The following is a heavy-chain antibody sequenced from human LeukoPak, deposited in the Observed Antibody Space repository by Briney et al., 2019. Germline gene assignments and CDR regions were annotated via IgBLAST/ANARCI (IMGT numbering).Heavy chain of an antibody. CDR2: IYHSGST. J-gene: IGHJ5*02. D-gene: IGHD6-13*01. V-gene: IGHV4-30-2*01. Sequence: SETLSLTCAVSGGSISSGGYSWSWIRQPPGKGLEWIGYIYHSGSTYYNPSLKSRVTISVDRSKNQFSLKLSSVTAADTAVYYCARVVAAAAFWFDPWGQGTLVTVSS. CDR1: GGSISSGGYS. CDR3: ARVVAAAAFWFDP.